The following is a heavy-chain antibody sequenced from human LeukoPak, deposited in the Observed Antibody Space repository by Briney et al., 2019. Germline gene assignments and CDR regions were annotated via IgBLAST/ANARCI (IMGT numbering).Heavy chain of an antibody. CDR2: IYYSGST. Sequence: SETLSLTCTVSGGSISSSSYYWGWIRQPPGKGLERIGSIYYSGSTYYNPSLKSRVTISVDTSKNQFSLKLSSVTAAETAVYYCLSGVSAIGYYYYGMDVWGQGTTVTVSS. D-gene: IGHD2-8*01. CDR1: GGSISSSSYY. CDR3: LSGVSAIGYYYYGMDV. J-gene: IGHJ6*02. V-gene: IGHV4-39*01.